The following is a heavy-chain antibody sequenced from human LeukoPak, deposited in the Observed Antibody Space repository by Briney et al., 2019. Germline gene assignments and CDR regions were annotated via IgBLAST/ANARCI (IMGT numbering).Heavy chain of an antibody. V-gene: IGHV1-3*04. CDR3: ARGFDILTGYYLVGPTIDY. Sequence: ASVKVSCKASGFTFSNSAIHWVRQAPGQGLEWVGFINTISGITKYLQKFQGRVTITRDTSASTAYMELSSLRSEDTAVYYCARGFDILTGYYLVGPTIDYWGQGTLVTVSS. CDR2: INTISGIT. D-gene: IGHD3-9*01. J-gene: IGHJ4*02. CDR1: GFTFSNSA.